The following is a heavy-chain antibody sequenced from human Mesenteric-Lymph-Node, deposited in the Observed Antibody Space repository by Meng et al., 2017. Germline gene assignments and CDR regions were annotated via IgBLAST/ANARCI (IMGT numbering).Heavy chain of an antibody. CDR3: ARGDLWVTRPFSVWFDP. D-gene: IGHD4-17*01. Sequence: SETLSLTCTVSGGSISSGGYYWSWIRQPPGKGLEWIGSFYHTGSTYYNPSLKSRATISVDTSKNQFSVRLSSVTAADTAVYYCARGDLWVTRPFSVWFDPWGQGTLVTVSS. J-gene: IGHJ5*02. V-gene: IGHV4-39*07. CDR1: GGSISSGGYY. CDR2: FYHTGST.